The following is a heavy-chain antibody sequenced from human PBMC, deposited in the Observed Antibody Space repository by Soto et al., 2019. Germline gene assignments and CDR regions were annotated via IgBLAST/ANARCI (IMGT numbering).Heavy chain of an antibody. Sequence: ASVTVSCQASGYTFTSYGISWVRQAPGQGLEWMGWISAYNGNTNYVQKLQGRVTMTTNTTPSKAHVEPEGLRSDRPAHYCFARDPFKVYSSSLDYFDYWGQGTLVTVSS. J-gene: IGHJ4*02. D-gene: IGHD6-6*01. V-gene: IGHV1-18*04. CDR2: ISAYNGNT. CDR1: GYTFTSYG. CDR3: ARDPFKVYSSSLDYFDY.